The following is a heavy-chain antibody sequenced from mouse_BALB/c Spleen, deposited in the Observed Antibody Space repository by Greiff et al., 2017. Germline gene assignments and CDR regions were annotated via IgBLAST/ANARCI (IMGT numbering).Heavy chain of an antibody. CDR2: IYPGSGST. CDR1: GYTFTSYW. CDR3: TRGGTATDGFAY. J-gene: IGHJ3*01. Sequence: LQQPGSELVRPGASVKLSCKASGYTFTSYWMHWVKQRHGQGLEWIGNIYPGSGSTNYDEKFKSKGTLTVDTSSSTAYMHLSSLTSEDSAVYYCTRGGTATDGFAYWGQGTLVTVSA. V-gene: IGHV1S22*01. D-gene: IGHD1-2*01.